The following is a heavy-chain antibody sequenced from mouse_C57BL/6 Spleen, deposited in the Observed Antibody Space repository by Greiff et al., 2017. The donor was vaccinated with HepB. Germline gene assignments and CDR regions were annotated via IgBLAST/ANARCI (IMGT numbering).Heavy chain of an antibody. CDR3: ARDRGPYYYGSSDGYFDV. CDR1: GFTFSDYY. V-gene: IGHV5-16*01. J-gene: IGHJ1*03. CDR2: INYDGSST. D-gene: IGHD1-1*01. Sequence: EVQWVESEGGLVQPGSSMKLSCTASGFTFSDYYMAWVRQVPEKGLEWVANINYDGSSTYYLDSLKSRFIISRDNAKNILYLQMSSLKSEDTATYYCARDRGPYYYGSSDGYFDVWGTGTTGTVSS.